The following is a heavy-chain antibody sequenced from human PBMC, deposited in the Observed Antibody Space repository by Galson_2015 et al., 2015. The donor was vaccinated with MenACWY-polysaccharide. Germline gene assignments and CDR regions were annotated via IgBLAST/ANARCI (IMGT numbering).Heavy chain of an antibody. CDR2: IQNGGSEI. CDR3: AREGSRIVFHAFDT. D-gene: IGHD6-13*01. Sequence: SLRLSCAASGSRFSNSGMHWVRQAPGKGLEWVAVIQNGGSEILYADSVKGRFTISRDNSKNTVFLGMNSLGAEDTAVYYCAREGSRIVFHAFDTWGQGTMVTVSS. J-gene: IGHJ3*02. V-gene: IGHV3-33*01. CDR1: GSRFSNSG.